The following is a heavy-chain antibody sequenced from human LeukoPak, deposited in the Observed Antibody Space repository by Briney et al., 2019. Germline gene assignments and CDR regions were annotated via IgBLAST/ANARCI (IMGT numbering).Heavy chain of an antibody. Sequence: PGGSLRLSCAASGFTFSSYAMHWVRQAPGKGLEGVAVISYDGSNKYYADSVKGRFTISRDNSKNTLYLQMNSLRAEHTAVYYCARVRDDYSVDYWGQGTLVTVSS. CDR2: ISYDGSNK. CDR3: ARVRDDYSVDY. CDR1: GFTFSSYA. J-gene: IGHJ4*02. V-gene: IGHV3-30*04. D-gene: IGHD5-24*01.